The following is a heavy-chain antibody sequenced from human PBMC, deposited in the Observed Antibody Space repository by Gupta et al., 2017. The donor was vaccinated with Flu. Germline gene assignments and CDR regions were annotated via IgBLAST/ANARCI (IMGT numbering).Heavy chain of an antibody. Sequence: SGGSSADRRYFWSWIRQPPGKGREWIGNIHHSGTPSYNPALKSRLTISEDMSKNKFSLKLTSVTAADTAVYFCARSFTGDYFDSWGQGTLVSVSS. CDR3: ARSFTGDYFDS. D-gene: IGHD7-27*01. CDR2: IHHSGTP. J-gene: IGHJ4*02. V-gene: IGHV4-39*01. CDR1: GGSSADRRYF.